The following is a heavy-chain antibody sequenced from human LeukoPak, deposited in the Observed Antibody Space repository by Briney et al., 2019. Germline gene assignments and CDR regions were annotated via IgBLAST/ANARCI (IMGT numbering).Heavy chain of an antibody. D-gene: IGHD6-19*01. Sequence: GESLKISCKGSGYSFTSYWIGWVRQMPGKGLEWMGIIYSPSFQGQVTISADKSISTAYLQWSSLKASGTAMHYCARHWSSGWYGSPDYWGQGTLVTVSS. CDR3: ARHWSSGWYGSPDY. V-gene: IGHV5-51*01. CDR2: IY. J-gene: IGHJ4*02. CDR1: GYSFTSYW.